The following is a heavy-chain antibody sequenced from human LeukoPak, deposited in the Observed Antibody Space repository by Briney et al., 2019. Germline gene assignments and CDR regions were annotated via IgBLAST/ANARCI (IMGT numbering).Heavy chain of an antibody. D-gene: IGHD3-22*01. J-gene: IGHJ4*02. CDR1: GFDFCAYE. Sequence: PGGSLRLSCAASGFDFCAYEMNWVRQAPGKGLEWVAYFAGSDTTTYYADSVKGRFIISRDNATNSLYLQMNSLRAEDTALYYCTTLGYHLDSWGQGTLVTVSS. CDR2: FAGSDTTT. CDR3: TTLGYHLDS. V-gene: IGHV3-48*03.